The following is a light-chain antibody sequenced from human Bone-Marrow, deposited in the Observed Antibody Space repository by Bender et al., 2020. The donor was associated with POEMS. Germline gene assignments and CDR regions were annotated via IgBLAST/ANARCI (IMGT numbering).Light chain of an antibody. CDR2: TVN. CDR3: ASYTTAATLV. CDR1: SDDIGGYNY. J-gene: IGLJ3*02. V-gene: IGLV2-14*01. Sequence: QSVLTQPASVSGSPGQSITISCTGTSDDIGGYNYVSWFQQHPGKAPKLLISTVNSRPSGVSNRFSGSKSGNTATLTVSGLRTEDEAYYYCASYTTAATLVFGGGTELTVL.